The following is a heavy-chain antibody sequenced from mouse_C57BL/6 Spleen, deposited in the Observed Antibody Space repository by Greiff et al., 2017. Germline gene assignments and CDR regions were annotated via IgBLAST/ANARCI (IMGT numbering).Heavy chain of an antibody. J-gene: IGHJ2*01. CDR1: GYTFTSYW. CDR2: IYPSDSET. D-gene: IGHD3-1*01. V-gene: IGHV1-61*01. Sequence: QVQLKQPGAELVRTGSSVKLSCKASGYTFTSYWMDWVKQRPGQGLEWIGNIYPSDSETHYNQKFKDKATLTVNKSSSTAYMQLSSLTSVDSAAYYCARMEARGLFDYWGQGTTLTVS. CDR3: ARMEARGLFDY.